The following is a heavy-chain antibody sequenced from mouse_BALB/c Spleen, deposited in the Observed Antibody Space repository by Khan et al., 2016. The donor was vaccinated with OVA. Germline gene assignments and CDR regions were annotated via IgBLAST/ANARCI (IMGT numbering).Heavy chain of an antibody. V-gene: IGHV3-6*02. D-gene: IGHD1-1*01. CDR2: IRYDGSN. J-gene: IGHJ1*01. Sequence: EVQLQESGPGLVKPSQSLSLTCSVTGYSITSGYYWNWIRQFPGNKLEWMDYIRYDGSNNYNPSLKNRISITRDTSKNQFFLKLNSVTTEDTATYYCARGYYGTSWYFDVWGAGTTVTVSS. CDR1: GYSITSGYY. CDR3: ARGYYGTSWYFDV.